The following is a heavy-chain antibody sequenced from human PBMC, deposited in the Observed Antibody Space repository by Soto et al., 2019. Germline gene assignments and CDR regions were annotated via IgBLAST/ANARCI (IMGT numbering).Heavy chain of an antibody. D-gene: IGHD6-19*01. CDR3: VAGQYFFDY. Sequence: GGSLRLSCAASGRTFRSYCMHWVRQAPGKGLVWVSRINTDGSVAMYVDSVKGRFTISRDNAKKTLYLQMNSLRADDTAVYYCVAGQYFFDYCGQGTLVTVSS. CDR2: INTDGSVA. V-gene: IGHV3-74*03. CDR1: GRTFRSYC. J-gene: IGHJ4*02.